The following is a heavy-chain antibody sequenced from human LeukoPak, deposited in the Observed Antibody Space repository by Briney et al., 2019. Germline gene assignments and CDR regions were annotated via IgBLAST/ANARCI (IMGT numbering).Heavy chain of an antibody. D-gene: IGHD2/OR15-2a*01. Sequence: GASVKVSCKASGGTFSSYAISWVRQAPGQGLEWMGGIIPIFGTANYAQKFQGRVTITADESTSTAYMELSSLRSEDTAVYYCARSRSRRVLGYYYYMDVWGKGTTVTVSS. CDR1: GGTFSSYA. J-gene: IGHJ6*03. CDR3: ARSRSRRVLGYYYYMDV. V-gene: IGHV1-69*13. CDR2: IIPIFGTA.